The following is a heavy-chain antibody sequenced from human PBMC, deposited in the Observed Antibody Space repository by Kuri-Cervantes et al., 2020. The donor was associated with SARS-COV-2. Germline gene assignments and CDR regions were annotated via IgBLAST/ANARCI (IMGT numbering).Heavy chain of an antibody. J-gene: IGHJ4*02. Sequence: ASVKVFCKASGYTFTSYYMHWVRQAPGQGLEWMGIINPSGGSTSYAQKFQGRVTMTRDTSISTAYMELSRLRSDDTAVYYCASARSLNWGSFDYWGQGTLVTVSS. D-gene: IGHD7-27*01. V-gene: IGHV1-46*01. CDR1: GYTFTSYY. CDR2: INPSGGST. CDR3: ASARSLNWGSFDY.